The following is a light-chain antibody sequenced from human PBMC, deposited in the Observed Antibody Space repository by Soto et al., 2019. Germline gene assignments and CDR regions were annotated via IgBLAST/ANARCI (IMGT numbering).Light chain of an antibody. Sequence: QSALTQPASVSGSPGQSITISRTGTSSDVGGYNYVSWYQQHPGKAPKLMIYDVSNRPSGVSNRFSGSNSGTTASLTISGLQDDDEADYYCRSYTSSSTLVFGGGTKLTVL. V-gene: IGLV2-14*01. CDR1: SSDVGGYNY. J-gene: IGLJ2*01. CDR2: DVS. CDR3: RSYTSSSTLV.